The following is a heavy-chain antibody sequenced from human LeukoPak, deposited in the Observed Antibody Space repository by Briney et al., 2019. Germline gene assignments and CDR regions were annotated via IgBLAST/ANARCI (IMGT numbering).Heavy chain of an antibody. Sequence: SQTLSLTCAVSGGSISSGGYSWSWIRQPPGKGLEWIGYIYHSGSTNYNPSLKSRVTISVDTSKNQFSLKLSSVTAADTAVYYCARAAMVTSFDYWGQGTLVTASS. J-gene: IGHJ4*02. D-gene: IGHD5-18*01. CDR3: ARAAMVTSFDY. V-gene: IGHV4-30-2*01. CDR2: IYHSGST. CDR1: GGSISSGGYS.